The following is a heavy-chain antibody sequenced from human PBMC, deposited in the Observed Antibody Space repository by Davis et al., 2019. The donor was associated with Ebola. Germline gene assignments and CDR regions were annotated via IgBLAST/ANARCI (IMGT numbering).Heavy chain of an antibody. CDR3: AREVRVMVRGVIITSVWFDP. Sequence: MPSETLSLTCAVYGGSFSGYYWSWIRQPPGKGLEWIGEINHSGSTNYNPSLKSRVTISVDKSKNQFSLKLSSVTAADTAVYYCAREVRVMVRGVIITSVWFDPWGQGTLATVSS. CDR2: INHSGST. CDR1: GGSFSGYY. J-gene: IGHJ5*02. D-gene: IGHD3-10*01. V-gene: IGHV4-34*01.